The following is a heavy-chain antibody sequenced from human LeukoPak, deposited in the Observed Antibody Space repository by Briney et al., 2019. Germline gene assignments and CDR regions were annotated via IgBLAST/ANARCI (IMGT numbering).Heavy chain of an antibody. D-gene: IGHD4-17*01. CDR1: GYSISSGYY. J-gene: IGHJ6*03. V-gene: IGHV4-38-2*02. CDR2: IYHSGST. CDR3: ARSYAGTVTTYYYYYMDV. Sequence: SETLSLTCIVSGYSISSGYYWGWIRQPPGKGLEWIGSIYHSGSTYHNPSLKSRVTISVDTSKNQFSLKLSSVTAADTAVYYCARSYAGTVTTYYYYYMDVWGKGTAVTVSS.